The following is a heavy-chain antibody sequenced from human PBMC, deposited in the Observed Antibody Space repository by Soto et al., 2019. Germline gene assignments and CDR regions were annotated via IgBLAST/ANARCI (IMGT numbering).Heavy chain of an antibody. CDR2: ISRDGSNE. CDR1: GFTFSSYL. V-gene: IGHV3-30-3*01. CDR3: ARDDEGGSDCDLGY. J-gene: IGHJ4*02. Sequence: QVQLVESGGGVVQPGRSLRLSCATSGFTFSSYLIHWVRQTPDKGLAWVAFISRDGSNEYYAESVKGRFTISRDNSKKTLYLEMNSLRAEDTAVYYCARDDEGGSDCDLGYWGQGTLVTVSS. D-gene: IGHD3-10*01.